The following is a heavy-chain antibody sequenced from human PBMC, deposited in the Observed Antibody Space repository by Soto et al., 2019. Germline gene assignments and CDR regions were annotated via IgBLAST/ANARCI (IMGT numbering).Heavy chain of an antibody. CDR1: GDSVSSNSAA. CDR2: TYYRSKWYN. Sequence: QSQTLSLTCAISGDSVSSNSAAWNWIRQSPSRGLEWLGRTYYRSKWYNDYAVSVKSRITINPDTSKNQFSLQLNSVTPEDTAVYYCARDQSTFGGVIAVFDYWGQGTLVTVSS. V-gene: IGHV6-1*01. CDR3: ARDQSTFGGVIAVFDY. J-gene: IGHJ4*02. D-gene: IGHD3-16*02.